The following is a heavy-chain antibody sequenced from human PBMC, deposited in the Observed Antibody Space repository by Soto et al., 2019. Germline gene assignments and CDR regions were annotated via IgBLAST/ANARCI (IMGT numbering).Heavy chain of an antibody. D-gene: IGHD1-26*01. J-gene: IGHJ4*02. CDR2: INHSGST. CDR1: VGSFSGYY. Sequence: KPSESLSLTCAVYVGSFSGYYWSWIRQPPGKGLEWIGEINHSGSTNYNPSLKSRVTISVDTSKNQFSLKLSSVTAADTAVYYCARGRGGSYHNFDYWGQGTLVTVSS. CDR3: ARGRGGSYHNFDY. V-gene: IGHV4-34*01.